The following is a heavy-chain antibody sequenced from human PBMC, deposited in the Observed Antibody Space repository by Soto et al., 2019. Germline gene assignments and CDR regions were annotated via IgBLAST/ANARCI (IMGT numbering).Heavy chain of an antibody. CDR1: GYTFASYY. V-gene: IGHV1-46*03. J-gene: IGHJ4*02. D-gene: IGHD3-10*01. Sequence: ASVKVSCKASGYTFASYYMHWVRQAPGQGLEWMGIINPNSGSTTYAQKFQGRVTMTRDTSTSTAYMEMSSLRSEDTAMYYCAREGGSYYPGSADSWGQGILVTVSS. CDR3: AREGGSYYPGSADS. CDR2: INPNSGST.